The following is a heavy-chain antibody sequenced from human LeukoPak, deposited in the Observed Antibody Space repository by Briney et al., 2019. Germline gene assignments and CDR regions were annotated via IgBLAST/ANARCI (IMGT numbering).Heavy chain of an antibody. CDR3: ARDNSVGETAWWFDP. CDR2: IIPIFGTA. CDR1: GGTFSSYA. V-gene: IGHV1-69*13. D-gene: IGHD1-26*01. Sequence: SVKVSCKASGGTFSSYAISWVRQAPGQGLEWMGGIIPIFGTANYAQKFQGRVTITADESTSTAYMELSSLRSEDTAVYYCARDNSVGETAWWFDPWGQGTLVTVSS. J-gene: IGHJ5*02.